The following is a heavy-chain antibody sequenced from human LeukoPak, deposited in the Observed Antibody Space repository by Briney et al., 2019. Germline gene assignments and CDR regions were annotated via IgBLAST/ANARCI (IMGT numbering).Heavy chain of an antibody. Sequence: GGSLRLSCAASGFTVSSNYMSWVRQAPGKGLEWVSVIYSGGSTYYADSVKGRFTISRDNSKNTLYLQMNSLRAEDTAVYYCARDRDSSDYYDSSGYFGYWGQGTLVTVSS. CDR3: ARDRDSSDYYDSSGYFGY. J-gene: IGHJ4*02. D-gene: IGHD3-22*01. CDR2: IYSGGST. V-gene: IGHV3-66*01. CDR1: GFTVSSNY.